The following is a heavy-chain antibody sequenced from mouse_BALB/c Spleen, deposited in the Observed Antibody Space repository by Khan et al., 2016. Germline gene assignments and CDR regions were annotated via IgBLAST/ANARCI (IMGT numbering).Heavy chain of an antibody. CDR2: IWRGGST. J-gene: IGHJ4*01. Sequence: QVQLQQSGPGLVQPSQSLSITCTVSGFSLTSYGVHWVRQSPGKGLEWMGVIWRGGSTDYNAAFMSRLSITKDNSTSQVFFKMNSLQADDTTIYYGAKANWDGIYYYAMDYWGQGTSVTVSS. CDR1: GFSLTSYG. V-gene: IGHV2-5*01. CDR3: AKANWDGIYYYAMDY. D-gene: IGHD4-1*01.